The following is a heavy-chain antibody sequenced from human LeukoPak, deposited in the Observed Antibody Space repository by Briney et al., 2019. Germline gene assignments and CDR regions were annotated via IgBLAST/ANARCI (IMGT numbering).Heavy chain of an antibody. J-gene: IGHJ4*02. Sequence: GGSLRLPCAASGFTFNSFGIHWVRQAPGKGLEWVADISDDGSNKYYADSVKGRFTISRDNSKNTLYLQMNSLRAEDTAVYYCASGVDLDSSTYRPFDYWGQGALVTVSS. CDR3: ASGVDLDSSTYRPFDY. V-gene: IGHV3-30*03. CDR2: ISDDGSNK. CDR1: GFTFNSFG. D-gene: IGHD2/OR15-2a*01.